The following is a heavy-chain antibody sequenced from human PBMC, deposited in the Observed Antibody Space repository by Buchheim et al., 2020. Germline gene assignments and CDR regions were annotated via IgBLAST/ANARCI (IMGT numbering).Heavy chain of an antibody. CDR3: ARCRPFGVVVSYGMDV. CDR2: INPSGGST. Sequence: QVQLVQSGAEVKKPGASVKVSCKASGYTFTSYYMHWVRQAPGQGLEWMGIINPSGGSTSYAQKFQGRVTMTRDTSTSKVDMELSSLRSEDTAVYYCARCRPFGVVVSYGMDVWGQGTT. J-gene: IGHJ6*02. D-gene: IGHD2-21*01. V-gene: IGHV1-46*01. CDR1: GYTFTSYY.